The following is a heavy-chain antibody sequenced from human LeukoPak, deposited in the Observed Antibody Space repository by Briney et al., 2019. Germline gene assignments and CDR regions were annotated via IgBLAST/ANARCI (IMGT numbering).Heavy chain of an antibody. CDR3: ARARSGKWGFDY. D-gene: IGHD1-26*01. CDR1: GGSFSGYY. V-gene: IGHV4-34*01. Sequence: PSETLSLTCAVYGGSFSGYYWSWIRQPPGRGLEWIGEINHSGSINYNPSLKSRVTISVDTSKNQFSLKLSSVTAADTAVYYCARARSGKWGFDYWGQGTLVTVSS. CDR2: INHSGSI. J-gene: IGHJ4*02.